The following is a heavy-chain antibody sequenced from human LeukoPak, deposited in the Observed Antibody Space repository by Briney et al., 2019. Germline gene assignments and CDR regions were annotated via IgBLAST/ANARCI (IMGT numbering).Heavy chain of an antibody. CDR3: AKRRYTAMAYFDY. CDR2: ISGSGGST. Sequence: GGSLRLSCAASGFTVSSNYMSWVRQAPGKGLEWVSAISGSGGSTYYADSVKGRFTISRDNSKNTLYLQMNSLRAEDTAVYYCAKRRYTAMAYFDYWGQGTLVTVSS. J-gene: IGHJ4*02. D-gene: IGHD5-18*01. V-gene: IGHV3-23*01. CDR1: GFTVSSNY.